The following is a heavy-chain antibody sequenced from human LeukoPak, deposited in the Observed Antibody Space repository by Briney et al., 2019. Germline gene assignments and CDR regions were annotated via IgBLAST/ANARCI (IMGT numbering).Heavy chain of an antibody. V-gene: IGHV3-23*01. J-gene: IGHJ4*02. CDR2: ISGSGGST. CDR3: AKDGIVYCGGDCYYGY. Sequence: PGGTLRLSCAASGFTFSSYGMSWVRQAPGKGLEWVSAISGSGGSTYYADSVKGRFTISRDNSKNTLYLQMNSLRAEDTAVYYCAKDGIVYCGGDCYYGYWGQGTLVTVSS. D-gene: IGHD2-21*02. CDR1: GFTFSSYG.